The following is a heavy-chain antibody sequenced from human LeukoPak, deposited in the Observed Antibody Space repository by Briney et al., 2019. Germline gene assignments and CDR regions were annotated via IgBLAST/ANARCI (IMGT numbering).Heavy chain of an antibody. D-gene: IGHD4-17*01. CDR3: ARPRRGDYGDFFDF. J-gene: IGHJ4*02. CDR1: GFTFNNYA. Sequence: GGSLTLSCAASGFTFNNYAMNWVRQAPGKGLEWISSVTRTSKFMYYAASVKGRFTISRDNAKNSLDLQMNSLRVEDTAVYYCARPRRGDYGDFFDFWGLGSLVTVSS. CDR2: VTRTSKFM. V-gene: IGHV3-21*01.